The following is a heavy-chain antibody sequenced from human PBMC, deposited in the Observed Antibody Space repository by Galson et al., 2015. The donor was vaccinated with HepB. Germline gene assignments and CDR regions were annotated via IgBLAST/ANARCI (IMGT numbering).Heavy chain of an antibody. D-gene: IGHD6-19*01. V-gene: IGHV3-21*01. Sequence: LRLSCAAPGFTFGDCTMSWFRQAPGKGLEWVSSISTASSYIYYADSVKGRFTISGDSAKNSLFLQMNGLRAEDTAVYYCARAPYVSDWYYLYYFDSWGQGTLVTVSS. CDR3: ARAPYVSDWYYLYYFDS. CDR1: GFTFGDCT. CDR2: ISTASSYI. J-gene: IGHJ4*02.